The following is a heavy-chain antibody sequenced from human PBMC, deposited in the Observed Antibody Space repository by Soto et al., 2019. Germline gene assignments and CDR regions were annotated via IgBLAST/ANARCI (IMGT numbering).Heavy chain of an antibody. Sequence: GESLKISCKGSGYSFTSYWIGWVRQMPGKGLEWMGIIYPGDSDTRYSPSFQGQVTISADKSISTAYLQWSSLKASDTAMYYCARRSSWYEFHYYGMDVWGQGTMVTVSS. CDR2: IYPGDSDT. J-gene: IGHJ6*02. CDR3: ARRSSWYEFHYYGMDV. D-gene: IGHD6-13*01. V-gene: IGHV5-51*01. CDR1: GYSFTSYW.